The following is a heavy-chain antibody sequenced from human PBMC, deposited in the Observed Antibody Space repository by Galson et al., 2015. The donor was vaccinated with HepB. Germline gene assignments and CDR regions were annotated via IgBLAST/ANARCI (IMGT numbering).Heavy chain of an antibody. CDR3: ARDRFGTELFAVVDYGMDV. CDR2: ISSSSSTI. D-gene: IGHD3-10*01. CDR1: GFTFSSYS. J-gene: IGHJ6*02. V-gene: IGHV3-48*04. Sequence: GSLRLSCAASGFTFSSYSMNWVRQAPGKGLEWVSYISSSSSTIYYADSVKGRFTISRDNAKNSLYLQMNSLRAEDTAVYYCARDRFGTELFAVVDYGMDVWGQGTTVTVSS.